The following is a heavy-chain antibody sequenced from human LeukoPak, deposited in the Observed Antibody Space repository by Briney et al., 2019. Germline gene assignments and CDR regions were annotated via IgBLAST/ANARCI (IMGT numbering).Heavy chain of an antibody. Sequence: GGSLRLSCAASGFTFSDYYMSWIRQAPGKGLEWVSYITSTGSTIYYADSVKGRFTISRDNARNSLFLQMNSLRAEETAVYYCARARSSSGSPDAFDIWGQGTMVSVSS. V-gene: IGHV3-11*01. D-gene: IGHD3-22*01. CDR1: GFTFSDYY. J-gene: IGHJ3*02. CDR2: ITSTGSTI. CDR3: ARARSSSGSPDAFDI.